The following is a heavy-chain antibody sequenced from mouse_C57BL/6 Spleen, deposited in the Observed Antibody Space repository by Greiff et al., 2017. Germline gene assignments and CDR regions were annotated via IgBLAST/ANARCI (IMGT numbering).Heavy chain of an antibody. V-gene: IGHV1-82*01. CDR3: ARRSYYGNRDYAMDY. CDR1: GYAFSSSW. D-gene: IGHD2-1*01. J-gene: IGHJ4*01. Sequence: VQLQQSGPELVKPGASVKISCKASGYAFSSSWMNWVKQRPGKGLEWIGRIYPGDGDTNYNGKFKGKATLTADKSSSTAYMQLSSLTSEDSAVYFCARRSYYGNRDYAMDYWGQGTSVTVSS. CDR2: IYPGDGDT.